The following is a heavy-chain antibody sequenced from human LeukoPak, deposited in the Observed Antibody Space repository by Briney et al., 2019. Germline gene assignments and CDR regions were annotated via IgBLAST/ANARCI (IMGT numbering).Heavy chain of an antibody. CDR1: GYTFTGYY. Sequence: GASVKVSCKASGYTFTGYYMHWVRQAPGQGLEWMGIINPSGGSTSYAQKFQGRVTMTRDMSTSTVYMELSSLRSEDTAVYYCARTAALAYYFDYWGQGTLVTVSS. V-gene: IGHV1-46*01. J-gene: IGHJ4*02. CDR3: ARTAALAYYFDY. CDR2: INPSGGST. D-gene: IGHD6-13*01.